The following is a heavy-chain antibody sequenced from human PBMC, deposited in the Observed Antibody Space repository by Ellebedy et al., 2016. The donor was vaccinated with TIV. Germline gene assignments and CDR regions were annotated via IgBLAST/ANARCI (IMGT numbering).Heavy chain of an antibody. CDR3: AKGGFGEEDF. Sequence: GESLKISCAASGFRFGDYAMSWVRQAPGKGLEWVSAIGGSGSRAYYADSVNGRFTISRDNSKYTLYLQMNSLRAEDMAVYYCAKGGFGEEDFWGQGTLVTVSS. D-gene: IGHD3-10*01. J-gene: IGHJ4*02. CDR1: GFRFGDYA. CDR2: IGGSGSRA. V-gene: IGHV3-23*01.